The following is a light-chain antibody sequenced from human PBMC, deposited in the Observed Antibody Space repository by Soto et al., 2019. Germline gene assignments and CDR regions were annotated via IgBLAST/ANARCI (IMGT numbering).Light chain of an antibody. J-gene: IGKJ1*01. Sequence: DIQMTQSPSTLSASVGDRVTITCRASQCISRWLAWYQQKPGKAPNLLIYDASSLESGVPSRFSGSGSGTEFTLTISSLQPDDFATYYCQQYSSYSLTFGQGTKVEIK. CDR3: QQYSSYSLT. V-gene: IGKV1-5*01. CDR2: DAS. CDR1: QCISRW.